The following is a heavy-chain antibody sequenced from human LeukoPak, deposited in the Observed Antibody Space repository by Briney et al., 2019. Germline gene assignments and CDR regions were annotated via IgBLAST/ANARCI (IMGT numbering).Heavy chain of an antibody. V-gene: IGHV4-59*01. CDR3: ARVCLRGEVDY. CDR2: IYYSGST. Sequence: PSETLSLTCTVSGGSISSYYWSWIRQPPGKGLEWIGYIYYSGSTNYNPSLKSRVTISVDTSKNQFSLKLSSVTAADTAVYYCARVCLRGEVDYWGQGTLVTVSS. D-gene: IGHD3-10*01. CDR1: GGSISSYY. J-gene: IGHJ4*02.